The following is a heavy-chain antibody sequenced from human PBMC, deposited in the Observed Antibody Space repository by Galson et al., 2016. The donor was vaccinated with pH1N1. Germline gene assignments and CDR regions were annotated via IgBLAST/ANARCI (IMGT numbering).Heavy chain of an antibody. J-gene: IGHJ4*02. Sequence: SVKVSCKASGGAFSAYAISWVRQAPGQGPEWIGGIIPIFGTPNYAQKFQGRVTITADESTSTHYMELSSLRSEDTAIYYCARRDKYFDTSGFQNWGQGTLVTVSS. CDR3: ARRDKYFDTSGFQN. CDR1: GGAFSAYA. V-gene: IGHV1-69*13. D-gene: IGHD3-22*01. CDR2: IIPIFGTP.